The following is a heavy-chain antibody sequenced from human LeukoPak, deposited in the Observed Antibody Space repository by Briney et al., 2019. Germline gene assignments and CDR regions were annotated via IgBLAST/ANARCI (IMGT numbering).Heavy chain of an antibody. CDR2: IRYDGSNK. J-gene: IGHJ4*02. CDR3: AKDLGWYSSSSRPGGSDY. Sequence: GGSLRLSCAASGFTFSSYGMHWVRQAPGKGLEWVAFIRYDGSNKYYADSVKGRFTISRDNSKNTLYLQMNSLRAEDTAVYYCAKDLGWYSSSSRPGGSDYWGQGTLVTVSS. CDR1: GFTFSSYG. V-gene: IGHV3-30*02. D-gene: IGHD6-13*01.